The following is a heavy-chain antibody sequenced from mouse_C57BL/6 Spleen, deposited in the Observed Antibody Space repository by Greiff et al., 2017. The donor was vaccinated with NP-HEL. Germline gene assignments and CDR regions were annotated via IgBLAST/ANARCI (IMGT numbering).Heavy chain of an antibody. V-gene: IGHV1-59*01. CDR3: ARRHYYGSSYFDY. Sequence: QVQLQQSGAELVRPGTSVKLSCKASGYTFTSYWMHWVKQRPGQGLEWIGVIDPSDSYTNYNQKFKGKATLTVDTSSSTAYMQLSSLTSEDSAVYYCARRHYYGSSYFDYWGQGTTLTVSS. CDR1: GYTFTSYW. D-gene: IGHD1-1*01. CDR2: IDPSDSYT. J-gene: IGHJ2*01.